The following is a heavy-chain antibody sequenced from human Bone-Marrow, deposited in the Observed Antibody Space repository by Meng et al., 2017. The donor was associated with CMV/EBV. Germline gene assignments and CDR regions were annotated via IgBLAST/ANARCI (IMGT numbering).Heavy chain of an antibody. CDR2: IIPIFGTA. CDR1: GGTFSSYA. Sequence: SVKVSCKASGGTFSSYAISWVRQAPGQGLEWMGGIIPIFGTANYAQKFQGKVTITTDESTSTAYMELRSLRSDDTAMYYCARDRGSTNGDEFDYWGQGTLVTVSS. D-gene: IGHD2-8*01. V-gene: IGHV1-69*05. CDR3: ARDRGSTNGDEFDY. J-gene: IGHJ4*02.